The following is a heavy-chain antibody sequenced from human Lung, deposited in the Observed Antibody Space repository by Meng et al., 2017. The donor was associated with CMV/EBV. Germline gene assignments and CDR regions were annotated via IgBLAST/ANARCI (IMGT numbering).Heavy chain of an antibody. D-gene: IGHD3-3*01. CDR2: ISSSGSTI. CDR1: GFTFSDYY. Sequence: GESLKISCAASGFTFSDYYMSWIRQAPGKGLEWVSYISSSGSTIYYADSVKGRFTISRDNAKNSLYLQMNSLRAEDTAVYYCAREVAYDFWSGYNWFEPWXQGHXVTVDS. V-gene: IGHV3-11*01. CDR3: AREVAYDFWSGYNWFEP. J-gene: IGHJ5*02.